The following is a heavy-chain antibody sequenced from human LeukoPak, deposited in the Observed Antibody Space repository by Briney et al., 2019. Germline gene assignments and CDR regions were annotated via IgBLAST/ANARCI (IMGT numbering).Heavy chain of an antibody. D-gene: IGHD6-6*01. CDR3: ARGGVYSTSAVDY. CDR1: GFTFSSYG. J-gene: IGHJ4*02. Sequence: GGTLRLSCAASGFTFSSYGMSWVRQAPGKGLVWVSRINSDGSSTTYADSVKGRFTISRDNVKNTLYLQMNSLRAEDTAVYYCARGGVYSTSAVDYWGQGTLVTVSS. CDR2: INSDGSST. V-gene: IGHV3-74*01.